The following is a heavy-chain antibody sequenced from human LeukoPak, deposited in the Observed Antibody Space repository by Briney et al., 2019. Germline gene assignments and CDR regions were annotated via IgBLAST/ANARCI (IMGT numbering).Heavy chain of an antibody. CDR2: ISGSGGST. CDR1: GFTFSSYA. D-gene: IGHD6-13*01. J-gene: IGHJ4*02. V-gene: IGHV3-23*01. CDR3: AKMPRIAAAGYIDY. Sequence: GGSPRLSCAASGFTFSSYAMSWVRQAPGEGREGVSAISGSGGSTYYADSVKGRFTISRDNSKNTLYLQMNSLRAEDTAVYYCAKMPRIAAAGYIDYWGQGTLVTLSP.